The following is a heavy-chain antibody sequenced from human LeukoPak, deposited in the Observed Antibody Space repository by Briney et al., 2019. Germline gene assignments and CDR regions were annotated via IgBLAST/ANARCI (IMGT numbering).Heavy chain of an antibody. CDR3: AGKTYYDFWSGSDAFDI. Sequence: ASVKVSCKASGYTFTSYDINWVRQATGQGLEWMGWMNPNSGNTGYAQKFQGRVTTTRNTSISTAYMELSSLRSEDTAVYYCAGKTYYDFWSGSDAFDIWGQGTMVTVSS. D-gene: IGHD3-3*01. CDR1: GYTFTSYD. CDR2: MNPNSGNT. V-gene: IGHV1-8*01. J-gene: IGHJ3*02.